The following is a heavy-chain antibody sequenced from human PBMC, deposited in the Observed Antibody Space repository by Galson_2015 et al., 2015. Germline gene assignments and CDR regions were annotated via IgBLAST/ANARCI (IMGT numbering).Heavy chain of an antibody. J-gene: IGHJ5*01. CDR3: ASGSNYASAS. CDR2: ININSSI. Sequence: SLRLSCAASGFTFSSYGMNWVRQAPGKGLEWVSHININSSIYHADSVKGRFTIFRENVKNTLYLQMNSLRVEDTAVYYCASGSNYASASWGQRTPLTASS. D-gene: IGHD3-10*01. V-gene: IGHV3-48*01. CDR1: GFTFSSYG.